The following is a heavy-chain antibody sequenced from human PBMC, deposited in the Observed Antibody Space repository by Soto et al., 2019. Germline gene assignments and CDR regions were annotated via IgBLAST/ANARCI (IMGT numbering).Heavy chain of an antibody. Sequence: SVKVSFKASGGTFSSYAISWLRQAPGQGLEWMGGIIPIFGTANYAQKFQGRVTITADKSTSTAYMELSSLRSEDTAVYYCAREVVGVVVPAAIVDWFDPWGQGTLVTVSS. CDR3: AREVVGVVVPAAIVDWFDP. V-gene: IGHV1-69*06. CDR2: IIPIFGTA. D-gene: IGHD2-2*02. CDR1: GGTFSSYA. J-gene: IGHJ5*02.